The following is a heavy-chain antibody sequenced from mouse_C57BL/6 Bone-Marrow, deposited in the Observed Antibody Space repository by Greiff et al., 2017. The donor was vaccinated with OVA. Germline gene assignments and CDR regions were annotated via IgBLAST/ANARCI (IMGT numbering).Heavy chain of an antibody. CDR3: AIDGRLRRGRFAY. Sequence: EVKLVESGGGLVKPGGSLKLSCAASGFTFSSYAMSWVRQTPEKRLEWVATISDGGSYTYYPDNVKGRFTISRDNAKNNLYLQMRHLKSEDTAMYDCAIDGRLRRGRFAYWGQGTLVTVSA. CDR1: GFTFSSYA. CDR2: ISDGGSYT. V-gene: IGHV5-4*01. J-gene: IGHJ3*01. D-gene: IGHD2-4*01.